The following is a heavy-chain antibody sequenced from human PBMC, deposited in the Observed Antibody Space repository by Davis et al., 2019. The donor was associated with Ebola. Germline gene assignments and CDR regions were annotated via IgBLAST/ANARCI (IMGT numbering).Heavy chain of an antibody. CDR2: IYDNGNT. CDR1: GGSINNYY. CDR3: ARRLELLEPVWDYYLDF. V-gene: IGHV4-59*08. J-gene: IGHJ4*02. D-gene: IGHD1-26*01. Sequence: MPSETLSLTCPVSGGSINNYYWSWIRRAPGKGLEWIGHIYDNGNTHYNPSLKSRVTISVDTSRNQFSLKLSSVPAADTAVYYCARRLELLEPVWDYYLDFWGQGTLVTVSS.